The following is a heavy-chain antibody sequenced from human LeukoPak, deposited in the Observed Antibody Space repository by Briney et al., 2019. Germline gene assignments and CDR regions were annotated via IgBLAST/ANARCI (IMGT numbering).Heavy chain of an antibody. J-gene: IGHJ6*04. D-gene: IGHD2-2*01. CDR1: GFVCSAFW. CDR2: IKKDGSEK. V-gene: IGHV3-7*01. CDR3: DIFAGAVPGAFVL. Sequence: GGSLRLFCIASGFVCSAFWVRGVRRPPGKGLEWVANIKKDGSEKEYVDSVKGRFSIFRDNAKNSVYLQMNSLRAEDTAVYYCDIFAGAVPGAFVLGGEGTTVIVSS.